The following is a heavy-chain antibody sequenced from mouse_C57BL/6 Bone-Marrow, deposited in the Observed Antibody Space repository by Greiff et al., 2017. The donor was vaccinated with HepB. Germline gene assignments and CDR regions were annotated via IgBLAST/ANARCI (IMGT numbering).Heavy chain of an antibody. D-gene: IGHD1-1*01. V-gene: IGHV5-16*01. J-gene: IGHJ3*01. CDR3: ARAYGSSLTWFAY. CDR2: INYDGSST. CDR1: GFTFSDYY. Sequence: EVQLVESEGGLVQPGSSMKLSCTASGFTFSDYYMAWVRQVPEKGLEWVANINYDGSSTYYLDSLKSRFIISRDNAKNILYLQMSSLKSEDTATYYCARAYGSSLTWFAYWGQGTLVTVSA.